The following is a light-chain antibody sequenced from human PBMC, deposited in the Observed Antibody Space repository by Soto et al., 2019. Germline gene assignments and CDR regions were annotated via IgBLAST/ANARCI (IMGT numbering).Light chain of an antibody. CDR3: QSYDSSLSGSGV. CDR2: GNS. J-gene: IGLJ1*01. CDR1: SSNIGAGYD. V-gene: IGLV1-40*01. Sequence: QSVLTQPPSVSGAPGQRVTISCTGSSSNIGAGYDVHWYQQLPGTAPKLLIYGNSNRPSGVPDRFSGSKSCTSASLAITGLQAEDEADYYCQSYDSSLSGSGVFGTGTKLTVL.